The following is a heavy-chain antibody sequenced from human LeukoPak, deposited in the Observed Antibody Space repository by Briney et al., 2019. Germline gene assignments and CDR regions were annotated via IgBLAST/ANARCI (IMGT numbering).Heavy chain of an antibody. J-gene: IGHJ4*02. Sequence: ASVKVSCKASGYTFTGYYMHWVRQAPGQGLEWMGWINPNSGGTNYAQKFQGWVTMTRDTSISTAYMELSRLRSDDTAVYYCARELGQWTVDTAMVTEELFDYWGQGTLVTVSS. V-gene: IGHV1-2*04. CDR1: GYTFTGYY. CDR2: INPNSGGT. CDR3: ARELGQWTVDTAMVTEELFDY. D-gene: IGHD5-18*01.